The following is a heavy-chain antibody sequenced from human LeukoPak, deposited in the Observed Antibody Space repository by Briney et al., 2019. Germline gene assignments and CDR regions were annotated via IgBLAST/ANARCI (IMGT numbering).Heavy chain of an antibody. CDR3: AKTYYDILTGYYHPLYYFDY. Sequence: GGSLRLSCAASGFTVSSNYMSWVRQAPGKGLEWVSVIYSGGSTYYADSVKGRFTISRHNSKNTLYLQMNSLRAEDTAVYYCAKTYYDILTGYYHPLYYFDYWGQGTLVTVSS. V-gene: IGHV3-53*01. D-gene: IGHD3-9*01. J-gene: IGHJ4*02. CDR1: GFTVSSNY. CDR2: IYSGGST.